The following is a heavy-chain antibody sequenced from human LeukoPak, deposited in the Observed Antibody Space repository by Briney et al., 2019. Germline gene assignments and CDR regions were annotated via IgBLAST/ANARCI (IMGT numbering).Heavy chain of an antibody. CDR1: GFTFTSSA. D-gene: IGHD2-21*01. Sequence: SVKVSCKASGFTFTSSAMQWVRQARGQRLEGMGWIVVGSGNTNYAQKFQERVTITRDMSTSTAYMELSSLRSEDTAVYYCAARGGDYYYGMDVWGQGTTVTVSS. J-gene: IGHJ6*02. V-gene: IGHV1-58*02. CDR2: IVVGSGNT. CDR3: AARGGDYYYGMDV.